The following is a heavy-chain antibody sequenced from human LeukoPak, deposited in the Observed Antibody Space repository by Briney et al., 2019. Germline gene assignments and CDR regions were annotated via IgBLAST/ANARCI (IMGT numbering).Heavy chain of an antibody. CDR3: AKELKGGSYWGDYYYMDV. Sequence: GGSLRLSCAASGFTFSSYAMHWVRQAPGKGLEWVAFIRYDGSNKYYADSVKGRFTISRDNSKNTLYLQMNSLRAEDTAVYYCAKELKGGSYWGDYYYMDVWGKGTTVTVSS. J-gene: IGHJ6*03. V-gene: IGHV3-30*02. D-gene: IGHD1-26*01. CDR1: GFTFSSYA. CDR2: IRYDGSNK.